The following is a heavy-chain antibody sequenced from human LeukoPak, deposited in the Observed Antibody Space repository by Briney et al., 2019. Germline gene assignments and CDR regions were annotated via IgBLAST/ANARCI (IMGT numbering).Heavy chain of an antibody. D-gene: IGHD6-13*01. CDR3: AGGVAAAHPDYFDY. CDR1: SGSISSSTYY. Sequence: SETLSLTCTVSSGSISSSTYYWGWIRQPPGKGLEWIGSVYYSGSTYYNPSLKSRVTISVDTSKNQFSLKLSSVTAADTAVYYCAGGVAAAHPDYFDYWGQGTLVTVSS. CDR2: VYYSGST. V-gene: IGHV4-39*07. J-gene: IGHJ4*02.